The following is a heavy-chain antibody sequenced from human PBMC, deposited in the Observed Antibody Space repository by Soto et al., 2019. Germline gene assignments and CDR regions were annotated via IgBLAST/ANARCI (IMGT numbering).Heavy chain of an antibody. CDR2: ISSSSITT. J-gene: IGHJ4*02. CDR1: GFSFGDFY. Sequence: VQLMEAGGGLVRPGGSLRLSCAASGFSFGDFYMNWVRLAPGRGLEWVSFISSSSITTYYADSVRGRFTTSRDNAQKLLYLHINNRRAEETPVYFCARETPYTIVPEYAKLYMDSGGPETQVTV. V-gene: IGHV3-11*01. CDR3: ARETPYTIVPEYAKLYMDS. D-gene: IGHD2-21*01.